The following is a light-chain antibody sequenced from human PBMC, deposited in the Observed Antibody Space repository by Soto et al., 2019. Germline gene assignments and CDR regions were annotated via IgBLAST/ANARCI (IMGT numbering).Light chain of an antibody. CDR1: PSIGSW. Sequence: DIQMTQSPSPLPASVGDRVTVACRASPSIGSWLAGYQQKPGHAPKLLIYKATTLESEVPSRFSGSGSGTEFTLTIASMQPDDFATYYCQQYADYSSFGQGTRVEV. CDR3: QQYADYSS. J-gene: IGKJ1*01. V-gene: IGKV1-5*03. CDR2: KAT.